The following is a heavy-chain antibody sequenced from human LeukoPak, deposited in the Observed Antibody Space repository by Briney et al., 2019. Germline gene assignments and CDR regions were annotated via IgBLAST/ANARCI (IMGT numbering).Heavy chain of an antibody. J-gene: IGHJ4*02. Sequence: GGSLRLSCAASGFTFSNSAMSWVRQAPGKGLEWVSSISGSGSGGSTYYADSVKGRFTISRDNSKNTLYLQMNSLRAEDTAVYYCAKDLHYGSADYWGQGTLVTVSS. D-gene: IGHD3-10*01. V-gene: IGHV3-23*01. CDR3: AKDLHYGSADY. CDR2: ISGSGSGGST. CDR1: GFTFSNSA.